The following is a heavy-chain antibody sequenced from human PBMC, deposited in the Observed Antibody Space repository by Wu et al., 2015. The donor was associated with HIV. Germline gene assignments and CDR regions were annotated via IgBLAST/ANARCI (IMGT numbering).Heavy chain of an antibody. Sequence: QVQVVQSGAEVKKPGASVKVSCKTSGYTFTSYGISWVRQAPGQGLEWMGWISTYNGDTNYAQKVQGRVTMTTDTSTSTAYMELRSLKSDDTAVYFCARTVSGHDYFDFWGQGSLVTGLL. V-gene: IGHV1-18*01. J-gene: IGHJ4*02. D-gene: IGHD3-3*01. CDR2: ISTYNGDT. CDR3: ARTVSGHDYFDF. CDR1: GYTFTSYG.